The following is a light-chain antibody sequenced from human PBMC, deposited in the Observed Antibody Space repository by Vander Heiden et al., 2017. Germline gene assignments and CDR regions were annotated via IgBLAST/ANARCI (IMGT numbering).Light chain of an antibody. CDR2: GAS. V-gene: IGKV1-39*01. J-gene: IGKJ1*01. CDR3: QQSYRMPWT. Sequence: DIQMTQSPSSLSASVGDRVTITCRASPGIRNYLNWYQQKPGKASKLLIYGASILQTGIPSRFGGSGSGTDFTLTISSLQPEDFATYSCQQSYRMPWTFGPGTKVEIE. CDR1: PGIRNY.